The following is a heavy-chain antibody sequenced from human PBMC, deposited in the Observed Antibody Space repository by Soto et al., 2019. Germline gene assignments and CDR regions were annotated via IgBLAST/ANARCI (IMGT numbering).Heavy chain of an antibody. CDR1: GFTFSSYA. CDR2: ISGSGGST. J-gene: IGHJ4*02. CDR3: AKDRVASPPRLRLAELSCRH. Sequence: GGSLRLSCAASGFTFSSYAMSWVRQAPGKGLEWVSAISGSGGSTYYADSVKGRFTISRDNSKNTLYLQMNSLRAEDTAVYYCAKDRVASPPRLRLAELSCRHWGQGALVTVAS. V-gene: IGHV3-23*01. D-gene: IGHD3-16*02.